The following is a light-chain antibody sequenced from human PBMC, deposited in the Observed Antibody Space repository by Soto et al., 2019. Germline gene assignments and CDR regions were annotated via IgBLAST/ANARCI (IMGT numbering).Light chain of an antibody. CDR2: GAS. V-gene: IGKV3-20*01. CDR1: QSVSSSH. CDR3: QQYGSSMYI. Sequence: EIVLTQSPGTLSLSPGERATLSCRASQSVSSSHLAWYQQKPGQAPRLLIYGASTRATGIPDRFSGSGSGTEFTLTISRLEPEDVAVYYCQQYGSSMYIFGPGTKLDIK. J-gene: IGKJ2*01.